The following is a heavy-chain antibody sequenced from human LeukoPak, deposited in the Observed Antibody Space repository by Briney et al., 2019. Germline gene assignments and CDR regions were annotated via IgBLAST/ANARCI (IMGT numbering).Heavy chain of an antibody. CDR1: GYTFTTYD. CDR3: ARAGVGYDPNYYYYGMDV. J-gene: IGHJ6*02. CDR2: IIPIFGTA. D-gene: IGHD5-12*01. Sequence: SVKVSCKASGYTFTTYDISWVRQAPGRGLEWMGGIIPIFGTANYAQKFQGRVTITADESTSTAYMELSSLRSEDTAVYYCARAGVGYDPNYYYYGMDVWGQGTTVTVSS. V-gene: IGHV1-69*13.